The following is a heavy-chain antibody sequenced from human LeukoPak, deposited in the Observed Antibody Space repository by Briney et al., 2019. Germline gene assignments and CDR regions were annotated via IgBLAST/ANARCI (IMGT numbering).Heavy chain of an antibody. V-gene: IGHV3-30*18. CDR2: ISYDRSNK. CDR1: GFTFSSYG. D-gene: IGHD5-12*01. J-gene: IGHJ4*02. Sequence: GGSLRLSCAASGFTFSSYGMHWVRQAPGKGLEWVAVISYDRSNKYYADSVKGRFTISRDNSKNTLYLQMNSLRAEDTAVYYCAKDVSIVATMEYYFDYWGQGTLVTVSS. CDR3: AKDVSIVATMEYYFDY.